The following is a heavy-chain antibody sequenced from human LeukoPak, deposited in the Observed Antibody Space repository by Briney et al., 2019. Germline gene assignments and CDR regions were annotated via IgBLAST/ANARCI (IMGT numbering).Heavy chain of an antibody. Sequence: GGSLRLSCAASGSTFSSYAMSWVRQAPGKGLEWVTSISGSGRSTYYADSVKGRFTISSDTSKNTLYLQMNSLRAEDTAVYYCAKDPSHYYGSGKFDPWGQGTLVTVSS. CDR2: ISGSGRST. V-gene: IGHV3-23*01. D-gene: IGHD3-10*01. CDR3: AKDPSHYYGSGKFDP. CDR1: GSTFSSYA. J-gene: IGHJ5*02.